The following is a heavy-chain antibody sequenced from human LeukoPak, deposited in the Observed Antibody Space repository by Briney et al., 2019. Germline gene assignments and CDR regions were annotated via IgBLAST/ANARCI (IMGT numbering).Heavy chain of an antibody. CDR2: IYYSGST. Sequence: PSETLSLTCTASGGSISSSSYYWGWIRQPPGKGLEWIGSIYYSGSTYYNPSLKSRVTISVDTSKNQFSLKLSSVTAADTAVYYCARHKNRHESSWFDPWGQGTLVTVSS. J-gene: IGHJ5*02. CDR3: ARHKNRHESSWFDP. V-gene: IGHV4-39*01. CDR1: GGSISSSSYY.